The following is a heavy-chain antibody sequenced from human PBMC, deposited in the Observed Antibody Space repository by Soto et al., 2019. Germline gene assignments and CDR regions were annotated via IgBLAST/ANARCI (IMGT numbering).Heavy chain of an antibody. CDR2: IRAYNGNT. CDR1: GYTFTSYG. CDR3: ARGVADRGYYYYYGMDV. Sequence: QVQLVQSGAEVKKPGASVKVSCKASGYTFTSYGISWVRQAPGQGLEWMRWIRAYNGNTNHAQKLQGRVTMTTDTSTSTGYMELRSLSSDDTAVYYCARGVADRGYYYYYGMDVWGQGTTVTVSS. D-gene: IGHD6-19*01. V-gene: IGHV1-18*01. J-gene: IGHJ6*02.